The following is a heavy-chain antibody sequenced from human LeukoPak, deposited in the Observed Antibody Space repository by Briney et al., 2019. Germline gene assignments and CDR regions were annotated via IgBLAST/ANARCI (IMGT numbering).Heavy chain of an antibody. J-gene: IGHJ4*02. Sequence: PGGSLRLSCAASGFTFSTYAMSWVRQARGKGLEWVSAISGSGGSTYYADSVKGRFTISRDNSKNTLYLQMNSLRAEDTSINFCAKALEQETVIALDSWGQGTLVTVSS. CDR3: AKALEQETVIALDS. CDR1: GFTFSTYA. D-gene: IGHD6-13*01. V-gene: IGHV3-23*01. CDR2: ISGSGGST.